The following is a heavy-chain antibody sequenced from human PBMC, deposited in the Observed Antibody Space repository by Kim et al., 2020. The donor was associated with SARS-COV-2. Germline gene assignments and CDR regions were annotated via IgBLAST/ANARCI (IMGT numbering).Heavy chain of an antibody. D-gene: IGHD6-13*01. V-gene: IGHV3-33*06. J-gene: IGHJ6*02. Sequence: GGSLRLSCAASGFTFSSYGMHWVRQAPGKGLEWVAVIWYDGSNKYYADSVKGRFTISRDNSKNTLYLQMNSLRAEDTAVYYCAKADAAGRGGYYYYGMDVWGQGTTVTVSS. CDR2: IWYDGSNK. CDR3: AKADAAGRGGYYYYGMDV. CDR1: GFTFSSYG.